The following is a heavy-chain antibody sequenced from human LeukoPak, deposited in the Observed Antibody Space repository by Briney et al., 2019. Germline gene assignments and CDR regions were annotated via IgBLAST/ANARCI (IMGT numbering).Heavy chain of an antibody. D-gene: IGHD1-26*01. V-gene: IGHV4-39*07. J-gene: IGHJ3*02. CDR2: VYYGSST. CDR1: GGSISSSNYY. Sequence: SETLSLTCTVSGGSISSSNYYWGWFRQPPGKGLEWIASVYYGSSTYYNASLKGRVTISLNTSKNQFSLKLSSVTAADTAVYFCARDRSGNRWYPDGFDMWGQGTVVTVSS. CDR3: ARDRSGNRWYPDGFDM.